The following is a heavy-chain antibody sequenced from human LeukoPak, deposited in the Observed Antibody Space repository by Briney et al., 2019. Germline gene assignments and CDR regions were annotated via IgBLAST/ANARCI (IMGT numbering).Heavy chain of an antibody. D-gene: IGHD6-19*01. V-gene: IGHV3-74*01. CDR3: ARSEAVAWSFDL. CDR1: GFTFSAYW. CDR2: LNTDGRDT. Sequence: PGGYLRLSCAAAGFTFSAYWMHWVRQAPGKGLVWVSRLNTDGRDTRYADSVQGRFTISRDNAKNTLYLQMNSLRAEDTAVYYCARSEAVAWSFDLWGRGTLVTVSS. J-gene: IGHJ2*01.